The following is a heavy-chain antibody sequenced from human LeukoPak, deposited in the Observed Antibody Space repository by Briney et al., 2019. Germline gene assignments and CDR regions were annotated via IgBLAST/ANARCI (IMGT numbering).Heavy chain of an antibody. J-gene: IGHJ3*02. CDR3: ARGRRLGYYDFWSGLGHDAFDI. D-gene: IGHD3-3*01. CDR1: GGTFSSYA. V-gene: IGHV1-69*13. CDR2: IIPIFGTA. Sequence: ASVKVSCKACGGTFSSYAISWVRQAPGQGLEWMGGIIPIFGTANYAQKFQGRVTITADESTSTAYMELSSLRSEDTAVYYCARGRRLGYYDFWSGLGHDAFDIWGQGTMVTVSS.